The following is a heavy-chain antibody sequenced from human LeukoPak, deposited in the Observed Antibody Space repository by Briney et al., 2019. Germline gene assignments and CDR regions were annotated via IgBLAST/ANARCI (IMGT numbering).Heavy chain of an antibody. V-gene: IGHV3-30*18. CDR2: ISYDGSNK. Sequence: GGSLRLSCAASGFTFSSYGMHWVRQAPGKGLEWVAVISYDGSNKYYADSVKGRFTISRDNSKNTLYLQMNSLRAEDTAVYYCEKGCYSGCYWGQGTLVTVSS. D-gene: IGHD2-15*01. J-gene: IGHJ4*02. CDR3: EKGCYSGCY. CDR1: GFTFSSYG.